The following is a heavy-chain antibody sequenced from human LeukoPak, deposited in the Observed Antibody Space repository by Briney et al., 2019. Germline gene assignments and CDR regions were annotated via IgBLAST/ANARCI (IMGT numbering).Heavy chain of an antibody. Sequence: GSLRLSCAASGFTFSSYGMHWVRQAPGKGLEWVAVIWYDGSNKYYADSVKGRFTISRDNSKNTLYLQMNSLRAEDTAVYYCARDHPEYSSGAGGYFDYWGQGTLVTVSS. J-gene: IGHJ4*02. CDR2: IWYDGSNK. CDR1: GFTFSSYG. V-gene: IGHV3-33*01. CDR3: ARDHPEYSSGAGGYFDY. D-gene: IGHD6-19*01.